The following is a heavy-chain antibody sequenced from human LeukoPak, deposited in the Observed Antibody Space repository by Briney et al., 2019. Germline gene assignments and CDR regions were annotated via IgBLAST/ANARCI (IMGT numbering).Heavy chain of an antibody. CDR3: ARDETTITMNY. CDR2: IIPIFGTA. Sequence: ASVKVSCKASGYTFTSYGISWVRQAPGQGLEWMGGIIPIFGTANYAQKFQGRVTITADESTSTAYMELSSLRSEDTAVYYCARDETTITMNYWGQGTLVTVSS. J-gene: IGHJ4*02. CDR1: GYTFTSYG. V-gene: IGHV1-69*13. D-gene: IGHD3-22*01.